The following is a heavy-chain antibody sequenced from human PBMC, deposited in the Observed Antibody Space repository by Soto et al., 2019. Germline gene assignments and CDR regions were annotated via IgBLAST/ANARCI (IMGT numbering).Heavy chain of an antibody. CDR2: ISAYNGNT. Sequence: ASVKVSCKASGSIFSSHCIYWVRQAPGQGLQWMGWISAYNGNTNYAQKLQGRVTMTTDTSTSTAYMELRSLRSDDTAVYYCARDASAASYYYYGMDVWGQGTTVTSP. D-gene: IGHD2-15*01. V-gene: IGHV1-18*01. CDR1: GSIFSSHC. J-gene: IGHJ6*02. CDR3: ARDASAASYYYYGMDV.